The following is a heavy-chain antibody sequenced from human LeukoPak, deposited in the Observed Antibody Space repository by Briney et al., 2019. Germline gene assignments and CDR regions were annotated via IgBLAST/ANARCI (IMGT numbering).Heavy chain of an antibody. V-gene: IGHV3-23*01. CDR1: GFTFTNYA. CDR3: AKRDSAGLYYFDY. CDR2: IGKSGGGT. D-gene: IGHD5-18*01. J-gene: IGHJ4*02. Sequence: GGSLRLSCAASGFTFTNYAMSWVRQAPGKRLEWVSTIGKSGGGTYYADSVKGRFTISRDNSKSTLYLQMNSLRAKDTAVYYCAKRDSAGLYYFDYWGQGTLVTVSS.